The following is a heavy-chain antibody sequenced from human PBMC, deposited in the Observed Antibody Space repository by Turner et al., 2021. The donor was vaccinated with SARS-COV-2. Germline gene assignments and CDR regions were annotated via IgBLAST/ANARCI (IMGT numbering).Heavy chain of an antibody. CDR3: ATGYQLRVKWFDP. J-gene: IGHJ5*02. CDR1: GYTLTELS. V-gene: IGHV1-24*01. D-gene: IGHD2-2*01. Sequence: QVPLVCSGAEVQKPGPSLKVSCTLSGYTLTELSMYWVRQAPGKGREWMGDFDPEESETINAQESQSRDTMTEETSTDTADMELSSRGSEYTAVYYCATGYQLRVKWFDPWGQGTLVTVSS. CDR2: FDPEESET.